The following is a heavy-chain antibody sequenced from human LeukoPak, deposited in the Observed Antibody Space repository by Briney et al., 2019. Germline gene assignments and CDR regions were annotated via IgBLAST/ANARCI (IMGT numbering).Heavy chain of an antibody. CDR1: GFTFSSYS. CDR2: ISSSSSTI. V-gene: IGHV3-48*04. Sequence: GGSLRLPCAASGFTFSSYSMNWVRQAPGKGLEWVSYISSSSSTIYYADSVKGRFTISRDNAKNSLYLQMKRLRAEDTAVYYCARDSGRGWLVMGDLDYWGQGTLVTVSS. CDR3: ARDSGRGWLVMGDLDY. J-gene: IGHJ4*02. D-gene: IGHD6-19*01.